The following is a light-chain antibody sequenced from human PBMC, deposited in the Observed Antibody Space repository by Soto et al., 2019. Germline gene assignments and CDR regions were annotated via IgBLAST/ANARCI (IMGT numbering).Light chain of an antibody. CDR1: SSKIGSNT. CDR2: SDN. Sequence: QSVLTQPPSASGTPGQRVTISCSGSSSKIGSNTVNWYQQLPGTAPKLLIYSDNQRPSGVPDRFSGSKSGTSASLAISGRQSEDEADYYCATWDASLNGPVFGGGTMTVL. V-gene: IGLV1-44*01. J-gene: IGLJ3*02. CDR3: ATWDASLNGPV.